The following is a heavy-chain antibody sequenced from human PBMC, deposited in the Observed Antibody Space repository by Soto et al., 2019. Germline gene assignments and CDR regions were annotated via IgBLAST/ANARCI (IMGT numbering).Heavy chain of an antibody. Sequence: KPSETLSLTCAVSGYSISSGYYWGWIRQPPGKGLEWIGSIYHSGSTYYNPSLKSRVTISVDTSKNQFSLKLSSVTAADTAVYYCASFGIVDTAMVTKQIFDYWGQGTLVTVSS. V-gene: IGHV4-38-2*01. CDR1: GYSISSGYY. D-gene: IGHD5-18*01. J-gene: IGHJ4*02. CDR2: IYHSGST. CDR3: ASFGIVDTAMVTKQIFDY.